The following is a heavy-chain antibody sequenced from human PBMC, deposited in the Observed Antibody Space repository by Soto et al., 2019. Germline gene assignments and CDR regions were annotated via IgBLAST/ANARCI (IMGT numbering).Heavy chain of an antibody. V-gene: IGHV1-18*01. D-gene: IGHD1-26*01. J-gene: IGHJ4*02. CDR3: ARERGGYKHFDY. CDR2: INTYTGNI. CDR1: GYTFTSYG. Sequence: QVQLVESGAEVKKPGASVKVSCKVSGYTFTSYGISWVRQAPGQGLEWMGGINTYTGNINYAQKLQGRVTMTTDTSTSTAYMELRSLSSDDTALYYCARERGGYKHFDYWGQGALVTVSS.